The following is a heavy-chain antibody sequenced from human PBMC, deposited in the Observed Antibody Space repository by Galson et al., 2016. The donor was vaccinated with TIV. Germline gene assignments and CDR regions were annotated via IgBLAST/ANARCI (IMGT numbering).Heavy chain of an antibody. Sequence: YLRLSCAASGFTFSSFWMSWVRQAPGKGLEWVANIKQDGGEKNYVDSVKGRFIISRDNAKNSLYLQMNSLSAEDTAMYYCARDRVGGLDVWGQGTTVTVSS. CDR3: ARDRVGGLDV. CDR2: IKQDGGEK. J-gene: IGHJ6*02. CDR1: GFTFSSFW. V-gene: IGHV3-7*03. D-gene: IGHD3-16*01.